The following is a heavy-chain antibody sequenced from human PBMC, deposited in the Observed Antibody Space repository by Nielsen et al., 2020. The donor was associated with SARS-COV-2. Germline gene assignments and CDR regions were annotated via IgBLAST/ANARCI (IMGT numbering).Heavy chain of an antibody. D-gene: IGHD6-13*01. CDR2: IYYSGST. CDR3: ARCIDTIAAAGPDY. Sequence: SETLSLTCTVSGGSISSSSYYWGWIRQPPGKGLEWIGSIYYSGSTYYNPSLKSRVTISVDTSKNQFSLKLSSVTAADTAVYYCARCIDTIAAAGPDYWGQGTQVTVSS. CDR1: GGSISSSSYY. V-gene: IGHV4-39*07. J-gene: IGHJ4*02.